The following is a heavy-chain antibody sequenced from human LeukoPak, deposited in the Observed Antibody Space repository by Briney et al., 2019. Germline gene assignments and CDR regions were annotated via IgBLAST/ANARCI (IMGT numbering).Heavy chain of an antibody. CDR1: GGTFSSYA. Sequence: SVKVSCKGSGGTFSSYAISWVRQAPGQGLEWMGRIIPIFGATNYAQKFQGRVTIIADESTTTAYMELSSLRSEDTAVYFCASDDSSGPPDCWGQGTLVTVSS. D-gene: IGHD3-22*01. CDR3: ASDDSSGPPDC. J-gene: IGHJ4*02. V-gene: IGHV1-69*15. CDR2: IIPIFGAT.